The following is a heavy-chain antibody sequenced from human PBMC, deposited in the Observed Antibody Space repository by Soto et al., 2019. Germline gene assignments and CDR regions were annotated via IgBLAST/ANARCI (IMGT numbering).Heavy chain of an antibody. CDR2: IYHSGST. Sequence: SETLSLTCAVSGGSISSSNWWSWVRQPPGKGQEWIGEIYHSGSTNYNPSLKSRVTISVDTSKNQFSLKLSSVTAADTAVYYCVCYYGSGSYYYYGMDVWGQGTTVTVSS. J-gene: IGHJ6*02. CDR3: VCYYGSGSYYYYGMDV. D-gene: IGHD3-10*01. V-gene: IGHV4-4*02. CDR1: GGSISSSNW.